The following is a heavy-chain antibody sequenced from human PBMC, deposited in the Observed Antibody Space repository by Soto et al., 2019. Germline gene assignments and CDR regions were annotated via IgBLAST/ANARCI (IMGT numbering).Heavy chain of an antibody. J-gene: IGHJ6*02. Sequence: LRLSCAASGFTFSSSTMSWVRQAPGKGLEWVSAIIDSGGYTYYADSVKGRFTISRDNSKNTLYLQMNSLRAEDTALYYCAKETYYYYGMDVWGQGTTVTVSS. V-gene: IGHV3-23*01. CDR3: AKETYYYYGMDV. CDR2: IIDSGGYT. CDR1: GFTFSSST.